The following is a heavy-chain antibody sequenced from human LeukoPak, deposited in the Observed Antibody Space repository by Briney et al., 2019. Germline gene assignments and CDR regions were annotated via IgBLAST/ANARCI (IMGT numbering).Heavy chain of an antibody. Sequence: GGSLRLSCAASGFTFSSYAMSWVRQAPGKGLEWVSAISGSGGSTYYADSVKGRFTISRDNSKNTLYLQMNSLRAEDAAVYYCAKAGGWTNYFDYWGQGTLVTVSS. CDR1: GFTFSSYA. J-gene: IGHJ4*02. CDR3: AKAGGWTNYFDY. V-gene: IGHV3-23*01. CDR2: ISGSGGST. D-gene: IGHD6-19*01.